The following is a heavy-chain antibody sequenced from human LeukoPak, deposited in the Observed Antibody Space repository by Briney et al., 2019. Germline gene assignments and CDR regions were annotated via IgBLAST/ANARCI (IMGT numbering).Heavy chain of an antibody. Sequence: GGSLRLSCAASGFTFSSYGMHWVRQAPGKGLEWVALIPYDESNKYYADSVKGRFTVSRDNSKNTLYLQMNSLRAEDTAVYYCVRGAYSSSWLNFDYWGQGTLVTVSS. D-gene: IGHD6-13*01. V-gene: IGHV3-30*19. CDR3: VRGAYSSSWLNFDY. CDR1: GFTFSSYG. CDR2: IPYDESNK. J-gene: IGHJ4*02.